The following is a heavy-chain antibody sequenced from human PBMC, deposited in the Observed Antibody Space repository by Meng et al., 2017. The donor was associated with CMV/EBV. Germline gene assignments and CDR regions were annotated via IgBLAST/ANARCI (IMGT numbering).Heavy chain of an antibody. CDR1: GFTFSTYW. Sequence: GGSLRLSCAASGFTFSTYWMTWVRQAPGKGLEWVANINRDGSDKYYVDSVKGRFTMSRDNAKNSLYLQMNSLRAEDTAVYCCARDTGPNTFDYWGQGTLVTVSS. J-gene: IGHJ4*02. CDR3: ARDTGPNTFDY. V-gene: IGHV3-7*03. D-gene: IGHD2-8*01. CDR2: INRDGSDK.